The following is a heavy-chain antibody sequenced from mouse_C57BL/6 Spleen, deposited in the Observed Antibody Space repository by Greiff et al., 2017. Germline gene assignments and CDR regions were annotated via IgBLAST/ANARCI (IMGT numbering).Heavy chain of an antibody. CDR1: GYTFTSYW. Sequence: QVQLQQPGAELVRPGSSVKLSCKASGYTFTSYWMDWVKQRPGQGLEWIGNIYPSDSETHYNQKFKDKATLTVAKSSSTAYMQLRSLTSEDSAVYNCAREDYDYWKNWFAYWGQEALVTVSA. D-gene: IGHD2-4*01. CDR3: AREDYDYWKNWFAY. CDR2: IYPSDSET. J-gene: IGHJ3*01. V-gene: IGHV1-61*01.